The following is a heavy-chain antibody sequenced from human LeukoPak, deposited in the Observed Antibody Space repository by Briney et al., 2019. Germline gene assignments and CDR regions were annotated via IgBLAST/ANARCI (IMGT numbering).Heavy chain of an antibody. V-gene: IGHV1-69*13. Sequence: VASVKLSFKASGGTFSSYAISWVRQAPGQGLEWVGGIIPIFGTANYAQKFQGRVTITADESTNTAYMELRILISEAAAAYYCARAGAYGGNRLDAFDIWGQGTMVTVSS. D-gene: IGHD4-23*01. CDR2: IIPIFGTA. J-gene: IGHJ3*02. CDR1: GGTFSSYA. CDR3: ARAGAYGGNRLDAFDI.